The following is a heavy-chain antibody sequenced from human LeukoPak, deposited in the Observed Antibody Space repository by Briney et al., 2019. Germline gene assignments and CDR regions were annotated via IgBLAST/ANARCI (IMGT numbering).Heavy chain of an antibody. J-gene: IGHJ3*02. CDR2: IKQGGGEK. CDR3: AKFNTSSGHALDI. CDR1: GFTISNYW. V-gene: IGHV3-7*01. Sequence: TGGSLTLSCAASGFTISNYWMTWVRQAPGKGLEWVANIKQGGGEKYYADSVKGRFTISRDNDENSLYLQANSPRAEATAVYYWAKFNTSSGHALDIWGRGTMVTVSS. D-gene: IGHD2-2*01.